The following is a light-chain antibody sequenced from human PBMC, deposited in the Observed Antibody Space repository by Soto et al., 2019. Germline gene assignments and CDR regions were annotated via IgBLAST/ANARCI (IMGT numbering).Light chain of an antibody. J-gene: IGKJ2*01. Sequence: DIQMTQSPSTLSASVGDRVTITCRASQSISSWLAWYQQRPGKAPKLLIYKASSLESGVPSRFSGSGSGTEFTLTISSLQPADFATYFCQQYSDYPYTFGQGTKLEIK. V-gene: IGKV1-5*03. CDR2: KAS. CDR1: QSISSW. CDR3: QQYSDYPYT.